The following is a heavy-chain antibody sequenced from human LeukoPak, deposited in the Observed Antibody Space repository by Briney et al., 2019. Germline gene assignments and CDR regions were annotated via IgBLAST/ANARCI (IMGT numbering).Heavy chain of an antibody. D-gene: IGHD2-15*01. CDR2: INHSGST. J-gene: IGHJ4*02. CDR3: ARGLKRVCSGGSCYSVLLYYFDY. Sequence: SETLSLTCTVSGGSISSYYWSWIRQPPGKGLEWIGEINHSGSTNYNPSLKSRVTISVDTSKNQFSLKLSSVTAADTAVYYCARGLKRVCSGGSCYSVLLYYFDYWGQETLVTVSS. CDR1: GGSISSYY. V-gene: IGHV4-34*01.